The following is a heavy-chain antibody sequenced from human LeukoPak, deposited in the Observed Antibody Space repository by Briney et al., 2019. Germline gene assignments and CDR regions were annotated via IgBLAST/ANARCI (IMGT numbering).Heavy chain of an antibody. V-gene: IGHV1-2*02. J-gene: IGHJ5*02. CDR1: GYTFTGYY. CDR3: AREMTHDYYDSSGYPGWFDP. CDR2: INPNSGGT. Sequence: GAPVKVSCKASGYTFTGYYMHWVRQAPGQGLEWMGWINPNSGGTNYAQKFQGRVTMTRDTSISTAYMELSRLRSDVTAVYYCAREMTHDYYDSSGYPGWFDPWGQGTLVTVSS. D-gene: IGHD3-22*01.